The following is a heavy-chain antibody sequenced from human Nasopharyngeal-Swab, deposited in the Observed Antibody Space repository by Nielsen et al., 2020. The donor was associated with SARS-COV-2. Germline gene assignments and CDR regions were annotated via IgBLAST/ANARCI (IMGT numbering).Heavy chain of an antibody. CDR2: AGGNDGST. Sequence: GESLKISCAASGFGFSAFAMSWVRQAPGKGLEWVSAAGGNDGSTFYADSMRGRFTISRDNSKNTLYLQMNSLRAEDTALYYCAKKYGTRGWYVGLDYWGQGTQVTVSS. CDR3: AKKYGTRGWYVGLDY. CDR1: GFGFSAFA. J-gene: IGHJ4*02. D-gene: IGHD6-19*01. V-gene: IGHV3-23*01.